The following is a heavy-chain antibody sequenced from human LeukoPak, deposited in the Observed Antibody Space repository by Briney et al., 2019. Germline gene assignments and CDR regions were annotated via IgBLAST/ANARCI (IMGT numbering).Heavy chain of an antibody. V-gene: IGHV4-34*01. CDR2: INHSGST. CDR3: ARGSYYDSSGYTDAFDI. Sequence: SETLSLTCAVYGGSFSGYYWSWIRQPPGKGLEWIGEINHSGSTNYNPSLKSRATISVDTSKNQFSLKLSSVTAADTAVYYCARGSYYDSSGYTDAFDIWGQGTMVTVSS. D-gene: IGHD3-22*01. CDR1: GGSFSGYY. J-gene: IGHJ3*02.